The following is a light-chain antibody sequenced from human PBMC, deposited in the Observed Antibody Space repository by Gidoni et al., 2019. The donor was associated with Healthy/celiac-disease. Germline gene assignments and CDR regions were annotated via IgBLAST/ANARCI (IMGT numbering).Light chain of an antibody. CDR3: QQYGSSQT. V-gene: IGKV3-20*01. Sequence: EIVLTQSPGTLSLSPGERATLSCRASQSVSSSSLAWYQQKPGQAPRLLIYGASSRATGIPDRFSGSGSGTDFTLTISRLEPEDFAVYYCQQYGSSQTFXPXTKVDIK. CDR2: GAS. J-gene: IGKJ3*01. CDR1: QSVSSSS.